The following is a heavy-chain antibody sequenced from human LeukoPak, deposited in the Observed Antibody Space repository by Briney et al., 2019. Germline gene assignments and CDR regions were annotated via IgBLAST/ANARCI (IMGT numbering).Heavy chain of an antibody. CDR3: ATDWAPTRTSGRPFDY. CDR1: KFTFSNAW. CDR2: ISSKTDGGTI. J-gene: IGHJ4*02. V-gene: IGHV3-15*01. Sequence: GGSLRLSCAAAKFTFSNAWMSGVRQAPGKGPEWVGRISSKTDGGTIDYAAPVKDRFTISRDDSKNTLYLQMNSLKTEDTAVYYCATDWAPTRTSGRPFDYWGQGTLVTVSS. D-gene: IGHD3-10*01.